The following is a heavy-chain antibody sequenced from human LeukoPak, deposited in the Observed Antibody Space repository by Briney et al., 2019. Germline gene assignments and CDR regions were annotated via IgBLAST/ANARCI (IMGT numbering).Heavy chain of an antibody. CDR3: ARVPGQLVQPSAFDI. D-gene: IGHD6-13*01. CDR1: GGSISGYY. Sequence: SETLSLTCTVSGGSISGYYWSWIRQAPGKGLEWIGYIYNSGSLNYNPSLKSRVTIAVDTSENQFSLKLTSVTAADTAVYYCARVPGQLVQPSAFDIWGQGTMVTVSS. V-gene: IGHV4-59*01. CDR2: IYNSGSL. J-gene: IGHJ3*02.